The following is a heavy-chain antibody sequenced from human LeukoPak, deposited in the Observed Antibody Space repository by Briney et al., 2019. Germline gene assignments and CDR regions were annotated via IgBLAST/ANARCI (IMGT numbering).Heavy chain of an antibody. CDR3: ARSIAAAGSLPN. CDR2: INPSGGST. CDR1: GYTFTSYY. V-gene: IGHV1-46*01. D-gene: IGHD6-13*01. J-gene: IGHJ4*02. Sequence: ASVKVSCKASGYTFTSYYMHWVRQAPGQGLEWMGLINPSGGSTNYAQKFQGRVTMTRDTSTSTVYMELSSLRSEDTAVYYCARSIAAAGSLPNWGQGTLVTVSS.